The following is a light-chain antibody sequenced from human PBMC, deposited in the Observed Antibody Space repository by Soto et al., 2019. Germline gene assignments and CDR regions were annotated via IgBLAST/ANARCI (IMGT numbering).Light chain of an antibody. CDR3: QQYGVSTT. Sequence: EIVLTQSPGTLSLSPGERATLSCRASQTISNTFLAWYQQRPGQAPRLLIYGASGRAAGIPDRFSGSGSGTDFTLSISRLEPEDFAVYYCQQYGVSTTFGGGTKVEIK. CDR2: GAS. CDR1: QTISNTF. V-gene: IGKV3-20*01. J-gene: IGKJ4*01.